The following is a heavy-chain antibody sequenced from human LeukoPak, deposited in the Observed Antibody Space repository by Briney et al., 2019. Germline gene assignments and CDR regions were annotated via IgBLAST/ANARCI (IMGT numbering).Heavy chain of an antibody. CDR1: GGSFSGYY. CDR3: ARLSGYDWESFHDY. J-gene: IGHJ4*02. D-gene: IGHD5-12*01. CDR2: IYYSGST. V-gene: IGHV4-59*01. Sequence: SETLSLTCAVYGGSFSGYYWSWIRQPPGKGLEWIGYIYYSGSTNYNPSLKSRVTISVDTSKNQFSLRLSSVTAADTAVYYCARLSGYDWESFHDYWGQGTLVTVSS.